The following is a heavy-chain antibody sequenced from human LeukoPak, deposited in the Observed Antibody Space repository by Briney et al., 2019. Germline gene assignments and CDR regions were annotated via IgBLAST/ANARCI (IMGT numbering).Heavy chain of an antibody. D-gene: IGHD3-10*01. CDR2: IWYYGSNK. CDR3: ARGSFMVRGVIIASWFDP. CDR1: GFTFSSYG. J-gene: IGHJ5*02. V-gene: IGHV3-33*01. Sequence: GGSLRLPCAASGFTFSSYGMHWVRQAPGKGLEGVAVIWYYGSNKYYADSVKGRFTISRDNSKNTLYLQMSSLRAGDTAVYYCARGSFMVRGVIIASWFDPWGQGTLVTVSS.